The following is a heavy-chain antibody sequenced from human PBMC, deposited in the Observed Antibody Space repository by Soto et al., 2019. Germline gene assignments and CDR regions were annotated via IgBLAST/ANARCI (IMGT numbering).Heavy chain of an antibody. D-gene: IGHD4-17*01. J-gene: IGHJ6*03. Sequence: EVQLVESGGGLVQPSRSLRLSCAASGFSFDDYAMHWVRQAPGKGLEWVSGISWSSGSIDYADSVKGRFTISRDNAKNSLYLQMNSLRAEDTAFYYCAKDTATVTTADYYYYMDVWGKGTTVTVSS. CDR2: ISWSSGSI. V-gene: IGHV3-9*01. CDR1: GFSFDDYA. CDR3: AKDTATVTTADYYYYMDV.